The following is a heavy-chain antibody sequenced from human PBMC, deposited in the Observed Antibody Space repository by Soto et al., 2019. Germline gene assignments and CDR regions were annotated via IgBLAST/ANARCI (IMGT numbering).Heavy chain of an antibody. Sequence: EVQLVQSGAEVKKPGESLRISCKGSGYSFTSYWISWVRQMPGKGLEWMGRIAPSDSYTNYSPSLQGHVTISADKSISTAYLQCSSLKASDTAMYYCASCGEQWLVPPYWYFDLWGRGTLVTVSS. CDR3: ASCGEQWLVPPYWYFDL. V-gene: IGHV5-10-1*03. D-gene: IGHD6-19*01. J-gene: IGHJ2*01. CDR1: GYSFTSYW. CDR2: IAPSDSYT.